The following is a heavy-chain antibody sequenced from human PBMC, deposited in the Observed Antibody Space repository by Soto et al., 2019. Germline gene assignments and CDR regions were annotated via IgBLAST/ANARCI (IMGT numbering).Heavy chain of an antibody. Sequence: PGGSLRLSCAAAGFTFSSYAMHWVRQAPGKGLEWVAVISYDGSNNYYADSVKGRFTISRDNSRNTLYLQMNSLRAEDTALYYCAKNYFFDSWGQGTLVTVSS. CDR3: AKNYFFDS. J-gene: IGHJ4*02. V-gene: IGHV3-30-3*02. CDR1: GFTFSSYA. CDR2: ISYDGSNN.